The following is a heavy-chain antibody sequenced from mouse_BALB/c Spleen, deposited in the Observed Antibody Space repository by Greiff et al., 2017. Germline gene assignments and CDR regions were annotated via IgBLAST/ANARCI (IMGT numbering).Heavy chain of an antibody. Sequence: VQLKESGPGLVKPSQSLSLTCTVTGYSITSDYAWNWIRQFPGNKLEWMGYISYSGSTSYNPSLKSRISITRDTSKNQFFLQLNSVTTEDTATYYCAVRAWFAYWGQGTLVTVSA. D-gene: IGHD1-1*01. V-gene: IGHV3-2*02. CDR1: GYSITSDYA. CDR3: AVRAWFAY. CDR2: ISYSGST. J-gene: IGHJ3*01.